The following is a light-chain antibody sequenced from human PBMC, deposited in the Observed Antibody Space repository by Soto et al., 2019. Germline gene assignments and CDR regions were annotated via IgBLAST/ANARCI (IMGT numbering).Light chain of an antibody. Sequence: QSALTQPASVSGSPGQSITISCTGTSSDVGGYNYVSWYRQHPGKAPKLMIYDVNTRPSGVSNRFSGSKSGNTASLTISGLQAEDEADYYCSSYTSSISFGGGTKLTVL. CDR2: DVN. CDR3: SSYTSSIS. CDR1: SSDVGGYNY. J-gene: IGLJ2*01. V-gene: IGLV2-14*01.